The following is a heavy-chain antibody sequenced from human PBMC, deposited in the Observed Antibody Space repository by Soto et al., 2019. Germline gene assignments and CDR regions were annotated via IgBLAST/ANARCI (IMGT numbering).Heavy chain of an antibody. D-gene: IGHD6-6*01. CDR2: IYHTGST. V-gene: IGHV4-4*02. J-gene: IGHJ5*02. CDR3: ARERPDGARLDP. Sequence: SETLSLTCAVSGGSISTSNWWSWVRQPPGKGLEWIGEIYHTGSTNYNPSLKSRVTISVDTSKNQFSLKLSSVTAADTAVYYCARERPDGARLDPWGQGTLVTVSS. CDR1: GGSISTSNW.